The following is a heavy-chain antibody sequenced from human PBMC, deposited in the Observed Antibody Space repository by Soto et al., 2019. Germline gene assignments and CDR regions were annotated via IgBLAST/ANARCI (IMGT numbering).Heavy chain of an antibody. CDR3: ARVDHPVGALDY. CDR2: IIPIFGTA. V-gene: IGHV1-69*13. J-gene: IGHJ4*02. D-gene: IGHD1-26*01. CDR1: GCTFSSYA. Sequence: GASVKVSCKASGCTFSSYAISCVRQAPGQGLEWMGGIIPIFGTANYAQKFQGRVTITADESTSTAYMELSSLRSEDTAVYYCARVDHPVGALDYWGQGTLVTVSS.